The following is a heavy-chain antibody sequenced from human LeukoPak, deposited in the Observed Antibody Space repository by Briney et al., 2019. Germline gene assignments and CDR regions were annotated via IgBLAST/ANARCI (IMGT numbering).Heavy chain of an antibody. V-gene: IGHV1-8*03. CDR2: MNPNSGNT. Sequence: GASVKVSCKASGGTFSSYAISWVRQATGQGLEWVGWMNPNSGNTGYAQKFQGRVTITRNTSISTAYLQWSSLKASDTAMYYCARGYYYFDYWGQGTLVTVSS. CDR3: ARGYYYFDY. D-gene: IGHD2-8*01. J-gene: IGHJ4*02. CDR1: GGTFSSYA.